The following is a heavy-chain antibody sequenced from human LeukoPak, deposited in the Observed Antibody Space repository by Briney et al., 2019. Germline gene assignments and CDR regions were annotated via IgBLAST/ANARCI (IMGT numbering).Heavy chain of an antibody. CDR3: ARDVDSSGWYDDWFDP. Sequence: ASVKLSCKASGYTFTGYYMHWVRQAPGQGIEWMGGINPNSGGTNYAQKFQGRVTMTRDTSISTAYMELSRLRSDDTAVYYCARDVDSSGWYDDWFDPWGQGTLVTVSS. J-gene: IGHJ5*02. V-gene: IGHV1-2*02. CDR1: GYTFTGYY. CDR2: INPNSGGT. D-gene: IGHD6-19*01.